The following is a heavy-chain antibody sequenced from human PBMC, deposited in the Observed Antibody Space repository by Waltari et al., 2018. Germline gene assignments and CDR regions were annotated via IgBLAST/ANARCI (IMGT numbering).Heavy chain of an antibody. J-gene: IGHJ6*02. CDR1: RFSFSDHY. V-gene: IGHV3-72*01. Sequence: EVQLVESGGGLVQPGGSLRLSCAASRFSFSDHYIDWVPPAPGKGLDSVGRMRDKATSDTTEFAASLKGRFTISRDDSKKSLYLQMDSLKTEDTAVYYCASYDFDSRGYTYGMDVWGQGTTVTVSS. CDR3: ASYDFDSRGYTYGMDV. D-gene: IGHD3-22*01. CDR2: MRDKATSDTT.